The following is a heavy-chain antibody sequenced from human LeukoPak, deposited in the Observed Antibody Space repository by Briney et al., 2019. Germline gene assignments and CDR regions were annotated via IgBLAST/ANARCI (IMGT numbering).Heavy chain of an antibody. CDR3: ARDGVEGGSYLAFDY. J-gene: IGHJ4*02. CDR1: GFTVSSNY. Sequence: GGSLRLSCAASGFTVSSNYMSWVRQAPGKGLEWVSVIYTGGSTYYADSVKGRFTISRDNSKNTLYLQMNSLRAEDTAVYYCARDGVEGGSYLAFDYWGQGTLVTVSS. D-gene: IGHD1-26*01. CDR2: IYTGGST. V-gene: IGHV3-53*01.